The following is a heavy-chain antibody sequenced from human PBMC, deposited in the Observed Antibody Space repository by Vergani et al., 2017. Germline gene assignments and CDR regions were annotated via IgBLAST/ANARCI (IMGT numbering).Heavy chain of an antibody. Sequence: QVQLVQSGAEVKKPGASVKVSCKASGYTFTSYGISWVRQAPGQGLEWMGWMNPNSGITGYAQKFQGRVTMTRNTSISTAYMELSSLRSEDTAVYYCARGYPPTAMDYYYGMDVWGQGTTVTVSS. CDR2: MNPNSGIT. CDR1: GYTFTSYG. D-gene: IGHD5-18*01. J-gene: IGHJ6*02. V-gene: IGHV1-8*02. CDR3: ARGYPPTAMDYYYGMDV.